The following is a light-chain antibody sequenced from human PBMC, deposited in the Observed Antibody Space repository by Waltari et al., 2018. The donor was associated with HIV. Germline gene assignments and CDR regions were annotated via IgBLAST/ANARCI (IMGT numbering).Light chain of an antibody. Sequence: VLTQSPVTLSLSPGETATLSCSASFSVLGNYLAWYHHRPGQPPRLLSYRASTRAPGVPHRFSGSGSGTDFTLTISGLESEDFAIYYCQQYGNSQTFGQGTKVDIK. CDR3: QQYGNSQT. V-gene: IGKV3-20*01. CDR1: FSVLGNY. CDR2: RAS. J-gene: IGKJ1*01.